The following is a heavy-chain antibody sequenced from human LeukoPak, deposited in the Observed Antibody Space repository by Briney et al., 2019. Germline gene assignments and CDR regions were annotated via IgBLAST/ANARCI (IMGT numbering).Heavy chain of an antibody. CDR2: MYYSGST. Sequence: SETLSLTCTVSGSSISDYYWSWIRQPPGKGLEWIGYMYYSGSTNYNPSLKSRVTISVDTSKNQFSLKLSFVTAANSAVYYCARFYSGSPPDIWGQGTTVTVSS. CDR1: GSSISDYY. CDR3: ARFYSGSPPDI. D-gene: IGHD1-26*01. J-gene: IGHJ3*02. V-gene: IGHV4-59*01.